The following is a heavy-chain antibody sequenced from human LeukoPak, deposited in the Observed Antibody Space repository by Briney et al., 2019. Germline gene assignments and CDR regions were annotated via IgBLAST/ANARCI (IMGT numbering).Heavy chain of an antibody. J-gene: IGHJ4*02. V-gene: IGHV1-8*01. CDR3: ASNLNGIAVAGF. CDR2: MNPNSGNT. Sequence: PWASVKVSCKASGYTFTSYDINWVRQATGQGLEWMGWMNPNSGNTGYAQKFQGRVTMTRNTSISTAYMELSSLRSEDTAVYYCASNLNGIAVAGFWGQGTLVTVSS. D-gene: IGHD6-19*01. CDR1: GYTFTSYD.